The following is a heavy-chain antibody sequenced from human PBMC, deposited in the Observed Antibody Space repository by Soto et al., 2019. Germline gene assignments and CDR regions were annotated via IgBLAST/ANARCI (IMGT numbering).Heavy chain of an antibody. J-gene: IGHJ4*02. CDR1: GFTFSSYN. V-gene: IGHV3-30*18. CDR3: AKSPNFYCSSPNCYKYYFDH. Sequence: PGGSLRLSCAASGFTFSSYNMNWVRQAPGKGLEWVSYDGSEKYYVDSVKGRFTISKDNSKNTLYLQMNSLRPEDTAVYYCAKSPNFYCSSPNCYKYYFDHWGQGTRVTVSS. CDR2: YDGSEK. D-gene: IGHD2-2*02.